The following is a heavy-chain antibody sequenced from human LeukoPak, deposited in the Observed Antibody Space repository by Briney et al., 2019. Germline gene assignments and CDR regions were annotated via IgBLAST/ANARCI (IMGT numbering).Heavy chain of an antibody. V-gene: IGHV3-48*03. CDR1: GFIVSSKY. CDR2: ISASGSTI. J-gene: IGHJ3*02. D-gene: IGHD7-27*01. CDR3: AREGTGSDDSFNI. Sequence: PGGSLRLSCAASGFIVSSKYMSWVRQAPGKGLEWVSYISASGSTIYYAESVKGRFTISRDNANTSLYLQMNSLRAEDTAIYYCAREGTGSDDSFNIWGQGTMVTVSS.